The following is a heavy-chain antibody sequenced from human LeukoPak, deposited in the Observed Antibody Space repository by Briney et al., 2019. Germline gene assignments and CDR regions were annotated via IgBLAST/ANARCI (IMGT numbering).Heavy chain of an antibody. D-gene: IGHD5-18*01. Sequence: PSETLSLTCSVSSGSVSSSISYWGWIRQPPGKGLEWVANIKQDGSEKYYVDSVKGRFTISRDNAKNSLYLQMNSLRAEDTAVYYCARDWGYSYGSDYWGQGTLVTVSS. CDR1: SGSVSSSIS. CDR2: IKQDGSEK. J-gene: IGHJ4*02. V-gene: IGHV3-7*03. CDR3: ARDWGYSYGSDY.